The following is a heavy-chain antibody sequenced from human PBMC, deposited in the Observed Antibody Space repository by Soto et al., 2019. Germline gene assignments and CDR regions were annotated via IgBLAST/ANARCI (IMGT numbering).Heavy chain of an antibody. Sequence: GGSLRLSCAASGFTFSSYGMHWVRQAPGKGLEWVAVISYDGSNKYYADSVKGRFTISRDNSKNTLYLQMNSLRAEDTAVYYCARDGYSYAHGALGYYGMDVWGQGTTVTVSS. V-gene: IGHV3-30*03. D-gene: IGHD5-18*01. CDR2: ISYDGSNK. CDR1: GFTFSSYG. CDR3: ARDGYSYAHGALGYYGMDV. J-gene: IGHJ6*02.